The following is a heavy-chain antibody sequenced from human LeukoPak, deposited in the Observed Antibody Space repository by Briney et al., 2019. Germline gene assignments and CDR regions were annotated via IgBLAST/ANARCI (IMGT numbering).Heavy chain of an antibody. J-gene: IGHJ3*02. CDR3: ARTDYYDSSGYYYWSDAFDI. Sequence: GESLKISCKGSGYSCTSYWIGWVRQMPGKGLEWMGIIYPGDSDTRYSPSFQGQVTISADKSISTAYLQWSSLKASDTAMYYCARTDYYDSSGYYYWSDAFDIWGQGTMVTVSS. D-gene: IGHD3-22*01. CDR2: IYPGDSDT. V-gene: IGHV5-51*01. CDR1: GYSCTSYW.